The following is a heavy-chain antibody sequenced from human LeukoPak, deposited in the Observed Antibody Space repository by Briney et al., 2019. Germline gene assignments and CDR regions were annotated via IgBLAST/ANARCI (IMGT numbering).Heavy chain of an antibody. J-gene: IGHJ4*02. D-gene: IGHD3-22*01. CDR1: GFTFSSYA. Sequence: GGSLRLSCAASGFTFSSYAMSWVRQAPGKGLEWVSAISGSGGSTYYADSVKGRFTISRDNAKNSLYLQMNSLRAEDTAVYYCARHYYDSSGYYPELYYFDYWGQGTLVTVSS. V-gene: IGHV3-23*01. CDR3: ARHYYDSSGYYPELYYFDY. CDR2: ISGSGGST.